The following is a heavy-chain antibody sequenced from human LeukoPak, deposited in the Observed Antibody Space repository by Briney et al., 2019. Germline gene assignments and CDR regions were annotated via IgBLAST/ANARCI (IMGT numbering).Heavy chain of an antibody. CDR2: IFYTGST. Sequence: SETLSLTCTVSGVSISSYYWIWIRQPPGKGLEWIGYIFYTGSTNYNPSLKSRVAISVDTSKNQFSLKLSSVTAADTAVYYCARHMSAGGVDAFDFWGQGTMVTVSS. J-gene: IGHJ3*01. CDR1: GVSISSYY. CDR3: ARHMSAGGVDAFDF. D-gene: IGHD3-16*01. V-gene: IGHV4-59*08.